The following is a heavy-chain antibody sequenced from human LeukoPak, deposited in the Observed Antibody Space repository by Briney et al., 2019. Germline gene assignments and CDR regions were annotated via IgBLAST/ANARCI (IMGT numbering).Heavy chain of an antibody. Sequence: PSETLSLTCTVSGGSISSYYWSWIRQPARKGLEWIGRIYTSGSTNYNPSLKSRVTISADTSNNHFSLRLTSVTAADTAVYYCAGGWLPDKNDFWGQGTLVTVSA. CDR3: AGGWLPDKNDF. CDR2: IYTSGST. CDR1: GGSISSYY. J-gene: IGHJ4*02. D-gene: IGHD5-24*01. V-gene: IGHV4-4*07.